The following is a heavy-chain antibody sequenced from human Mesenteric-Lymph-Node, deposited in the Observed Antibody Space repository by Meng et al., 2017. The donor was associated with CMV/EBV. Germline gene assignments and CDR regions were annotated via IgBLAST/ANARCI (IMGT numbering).Heavy chain of an antibody. Sequence: SVKVSCKASGGTLSNYAINWVRQAPGQGLEWMGAAIPLFGTANYAQRFQDRVTITTDESTSTAYMELSSLRSEDTAVYYCAREHGAFDIWGQGTMVTVSS. J-gene: IGHJ3*02. V-gene: IGHV1-69*05. CDR2: AIPLFGTA. CDR1: GGTLSNYA. CDR3: AREHGAFDI.